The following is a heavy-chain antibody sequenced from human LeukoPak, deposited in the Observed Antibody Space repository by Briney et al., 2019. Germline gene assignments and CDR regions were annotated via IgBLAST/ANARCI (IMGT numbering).Heavy chain of an antibody. J-gene: IGHJ4*02. Sequence: PSETLSLTCTVSGGSISSYYWSWIRQPPGEGVVCIGYIYYSGSTNYNPSLKSRVTISVDTSKNQFSLKLSSVTAADTAVYYCARGGRIITYYYDSSGHQGLDYWGQGTLVTVSS. V-gene: IGHV4-59*08. CDR2: IYYSGST. D-gene: IGHD3-22*01. CDR1: GGSISSYY. CDR3: ARGGRIITYYYDSSGHQGLDY.